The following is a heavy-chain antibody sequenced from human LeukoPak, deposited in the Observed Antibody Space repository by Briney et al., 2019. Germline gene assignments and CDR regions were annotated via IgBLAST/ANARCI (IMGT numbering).Heavy chain of an antibody. CDR3: ARGTYYYGSGSGYYYYYGMDV. Sequence: SETLSLTCAVYGGSFSGYYWSWIRQPPGKGLEWIGEINHSGSTNYNPSPKSRVTISVDTSKNQFSLKLSSVTAADTAVYYCARGTYYYGSGSGYYYYYGMDVWGQGTTVTVSS. CDR1: GGSFSGYY. J-gene: IGHJ6*02. CDR2: INHSGST. V-gene: IGHV4-34*01. D-gene: IGHD3-10*01.